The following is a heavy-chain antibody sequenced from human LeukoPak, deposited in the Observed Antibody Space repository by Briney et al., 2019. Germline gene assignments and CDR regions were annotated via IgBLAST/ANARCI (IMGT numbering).Heavy chain of an antibody. CDR2: IKQDRSEK. J-gene: IGHJ4*02. Sequence: GGSLRLSCAASGFTFSNYWMSWVRQAPGKGLEWVANIKQDRSEKYYVDSVKGRFTISRDNAKNSLYLQMNSLRAEDTAVYYCAKAGTGYFDYWGQGTLVTVSS. V-gene: IGHV3-7*03. D-gene: IGHD3/OR15-3a*01. CDR3: AKAGTGYFDY. CDR1: GFTFSNYW.